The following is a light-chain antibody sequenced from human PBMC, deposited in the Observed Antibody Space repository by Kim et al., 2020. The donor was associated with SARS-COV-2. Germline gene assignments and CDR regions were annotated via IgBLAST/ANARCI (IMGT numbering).Light chain of an antibody. J-gene: IGLJ3*02. CDR3: HAWSTGIV. V-gene: IGLV4-69*01. Sequence: GAYVKLTCTLSSGHINDDITLHQQQPEKGPRYVTKRYRECTHGAGDGIPDRLPGCSSGAEPYLTISSLRSEDGADDSCHAWSTGIVFGGGTQLTVL. CDR1: SGHINDD. CDR2: RYRECTH.